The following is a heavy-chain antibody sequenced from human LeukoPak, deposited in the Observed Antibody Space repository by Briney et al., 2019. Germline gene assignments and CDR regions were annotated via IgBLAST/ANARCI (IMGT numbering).Heavy chain of an antibody. CDR2: ISSNGGST. D-gene: IGHD1-7*01. J-gene: IGHJ3*02. V-gene: IGHV3-64D*09. CDR1: GFTFSSYA. Sequence: GGSLRLSCSASGFTFSSYAMHWVRQAPGKGQEYVSAISSNGGSTYYADSVKGRFTISRDNSKNTLYLRMSSLRAEDTAVHYCVKDGLELRAFDIWGQGTMVTVSS. CDR3: VKDGLELRAFDI.